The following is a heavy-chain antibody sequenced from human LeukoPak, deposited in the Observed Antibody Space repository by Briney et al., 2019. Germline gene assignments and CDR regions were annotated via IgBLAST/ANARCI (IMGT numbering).Heavy chain of an antibody. CDR3: ARVYCSGGSCYGMDV. Sequence: SETLSLTCTVSGDSISTYYWSWIRQPPGKGLDWIAYIYHSGTTNYNPSLKSRVTISVDTSKNQFSLKLSSVTAADTAVYYCARVYCSGGSCYGMDVWGQGTTVTVSS. V-gene: IGHV4-59*01. CDR1: GDSISTYY. J-gene: IGHJ6*02. CDR2: IYHSGTT. D-gene: IGHD2-15*01.